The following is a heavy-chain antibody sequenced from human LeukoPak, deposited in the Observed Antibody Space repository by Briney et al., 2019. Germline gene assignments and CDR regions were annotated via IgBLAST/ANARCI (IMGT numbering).Heavy chain of an antibody. CDR1: GYTFTSYD. CDR2: MNPNSGNT. V-gene: IGHV1-18*01. J-gene: IGHJ4*02. CDR3: ARGSSSSWGLLYFDY. Sequence: ASVKVSCKASGYTFTSYDINWVRQATGQGLEWMGWMNPNSGNTNYAQKLQGRVTMTTDTSTSTAYMELRSLRSDDTAVYYCARGSSSSWGLLYFDYWGQGTLVTVSS. D-gene: IGHD6-13*01.